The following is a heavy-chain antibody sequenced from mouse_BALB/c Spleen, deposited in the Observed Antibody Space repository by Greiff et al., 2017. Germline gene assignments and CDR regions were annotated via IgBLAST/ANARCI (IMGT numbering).Heavy chain of an antibody. J-gene: IGHJ3*01. Sequence: QVQLKQSGAELVKPGASVKLFCKASGYTFTSYYMFWVKQRPGLGLEWIGEITPSNGGTNFNEKFKSKATLTVDKSSSTAYMQLSRLTSEDSAVYYCTRSGYYAWFAYWGQGTLVTVSA. CDR2: ITPSNGGT. D-gene: IGHD1-1*01. CDR3: TRSGYYAWFAY. V-gene: IGHV1S81*02. CDR1: GYTFTSYY.